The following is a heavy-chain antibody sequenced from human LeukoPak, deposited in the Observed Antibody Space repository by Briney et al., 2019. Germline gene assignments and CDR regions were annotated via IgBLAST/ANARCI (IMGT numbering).Heavy chain of an antibody. CDR1: GFTFSGYV. J-gene: IGHJ5*02. CDR2: ITFSSSHI. CDR3: ARGPQFSGPGWFDP. V-gene: IGHV3-21*01. D-gene: IGHD3-10*01. Sequence: PGGSLRLSCAAYGFTFSGYVMTWVRQAPGKVLECVSSITFSSSHIYYADSVKGRFTISRDNTKDSLYLQMNSLRAEDTAIYHCARGPQFSGPGWFDPWGQGTLVTVSS.